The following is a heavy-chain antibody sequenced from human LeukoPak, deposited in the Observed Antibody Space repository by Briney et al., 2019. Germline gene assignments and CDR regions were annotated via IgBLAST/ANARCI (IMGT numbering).Heavy chain of an antibody. D-gene: IGHD3-10*01. CDR2: IYYSGST. CDR3: ARLSGERGDV. J-gene: IGHJ6*02. CDR1: GGSISSSIYY. V-gene: IGHV4-39*01. Sequence: SETLSLTSTVSGGSISSSIYYWGWIRQPPGKGLEWIGTIYYSGSTYYNPSLKSRVTISVDMSKNQFSLKLSSVTAADTAVYYCARLSGERGDVWGQGTTVTVSS.